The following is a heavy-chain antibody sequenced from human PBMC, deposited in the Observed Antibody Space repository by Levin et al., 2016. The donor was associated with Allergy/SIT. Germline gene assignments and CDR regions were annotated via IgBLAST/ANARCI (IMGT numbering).Heavy chain of an antibody. Sequence: GESLKISCAASGFTFSSYGMHWVRQAPGKGLEWVAVISYDGSNKYYADSVKGRFTISRDNSKNTLYLQMNSLRAEDTAVYYCAKDHTTLDILTGYFDYWGQGTLVTVSS. CDR1: GFTFSSYG. V-gene: IGHV3-30*18. CDR2: ISYDGSNK. CDR3: AKDHTTLDILTGYFDY. J-gene: IGHJ4*02. D-gene: IGHD3-9*01.